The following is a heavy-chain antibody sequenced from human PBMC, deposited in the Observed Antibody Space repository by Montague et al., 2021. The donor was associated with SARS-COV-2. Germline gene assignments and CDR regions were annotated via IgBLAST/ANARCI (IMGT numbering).Heavy chain of an antibody. Sequence: SETLSLTCAVYGGSLSGYYWSWIRQPPEKGLEWIGEINHSANTKYNPSLKSPVTISIDTSKNQFSLNLTSVTAADTAVYYCVREKYYFDDSGSKWGQGTLVTV. CDR1: GGSLSGYY. CDR2: INHSANT. J-gene: IGHJ4*02. D-gene: IGHD3-22*01. CDR3: VREKYYFDDSGSK. V-gene: IGHV4-34*01.